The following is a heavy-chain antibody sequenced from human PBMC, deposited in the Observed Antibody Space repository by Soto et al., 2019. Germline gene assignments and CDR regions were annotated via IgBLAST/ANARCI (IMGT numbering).Heavy chain of an antibody. CDR3: ARARVSDVSSGWFNWFDP. Sequence: ASVKVSCKASGYTFTGYYMHWVRQAPGQGLEWMGWINPNSGGTNYAQKFQGWVTMTRDTSMSTAYMELSRLRSDDTAVYYCARARVSDVSSGWFNWFDPWGQGTLVTVSS. CDR2: INPNSGGT. D-gene: IGHD6-19*01. J-gene: IGHJ5*02. V-gene: IGHV1-2*04. CDR1: GYTFTGYY.